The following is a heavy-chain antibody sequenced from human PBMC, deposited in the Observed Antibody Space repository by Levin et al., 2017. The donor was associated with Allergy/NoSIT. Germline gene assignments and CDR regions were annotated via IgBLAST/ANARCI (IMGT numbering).Heavy chain of an antibody. CDR1: GYPISGGYY. J-gene: IGHJ4*02. Sequence: SQTLSLPCAVSGYPISGGYYWGWIRQPPGKGLEWIGNIFQSGTTYYSPALKTRVTISLDMSKNQISLKLSSVTAADTAVYYCVRDRAFYYGSEYWGQGILVTVSS. D-gene: IGHD3-10*01. CDR3: VRDRAFYYGSEY. V-gene: IGHV4-38-2*01. CDR2: IFQSGTT.